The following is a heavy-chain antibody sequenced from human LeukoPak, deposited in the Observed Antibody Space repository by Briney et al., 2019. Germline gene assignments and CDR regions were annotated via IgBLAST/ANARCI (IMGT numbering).Heavy chain of an antibody. Sequence: ASVKVSCKSSGYTFTSFVNSWVRQAPGQGLEWMGWISPYNGNTNYAQKLQGRVTMTTDTSTSTAYMELRSLRSDDTAVYYCARDLVRGAEDYWGQGTLVTVTS. CDR2: ISPYNGNT. CDR3: ARDLVRGAEDY. CDR1: GYTFTSFV. J-gene: IGHJ4*02. V-gene: IGHV1-18*01. D-gene: IGHD3-10*01.